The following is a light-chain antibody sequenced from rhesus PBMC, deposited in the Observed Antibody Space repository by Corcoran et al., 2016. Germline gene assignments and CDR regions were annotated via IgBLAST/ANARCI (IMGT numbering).Light chain of an antibody. Sequence: DIQMTQSPSSLSASVGDRVTITCRASQGLSSWLAWYKQKPGKAPKLLCYKDISLQSGVPSRFSGRVSGTDFTLTISSLQPEDFATYYCQQYNSAPFTFGPGTKLDIK. J-gene: IGKJ3*01. CDR2: KDI. CDR1: QGLSSW. V-gene: IGKV1-21*01. CDR3: QQYNSAPFT.